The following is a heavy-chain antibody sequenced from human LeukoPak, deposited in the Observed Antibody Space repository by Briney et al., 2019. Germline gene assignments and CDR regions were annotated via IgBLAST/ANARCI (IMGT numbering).Heavy chain of an antibody. Sequence: PGGSLRLSCAASGFTFSSYSMNWVRQAPGKGLEWVSYISSSSSTIYCADSVKGRFTISRDNAKNSLYLQMNSLRAEGTAVYYCARDGRGLGNYFDYWGQGTLVTVSS. CDR1: GFTFSSYS. V-gene: IGHV3-48*01. CDR3: ARDGRGLGNYFDY. CDR2: ISSSSSTI. D-gene: IGHD3-10*01. J-gene: IGHJ4*02.